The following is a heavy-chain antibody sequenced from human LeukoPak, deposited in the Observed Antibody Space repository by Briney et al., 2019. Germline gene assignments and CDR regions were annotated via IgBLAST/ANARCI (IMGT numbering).Heavy chain of an antibody. CDR2: IWYDGSHK. D-gene: IGHD2-2*01. J-gene: IGHJ4*02. Sequence: PGGSLRLSCAASGFTFSSYWMHWVRQPPGQGLEWVAFIWYDGSHKDYADSVKGRFTISGDNSKNTLFLQMNSLRAEDTAVYFCARGRGDCSTTSCYIDYWGQGTLVTVSS. V-gene: IGHV3-33*08. CDR3: ARGRGDCSTTSCYIDY. CDR1: GFTFSSYW.